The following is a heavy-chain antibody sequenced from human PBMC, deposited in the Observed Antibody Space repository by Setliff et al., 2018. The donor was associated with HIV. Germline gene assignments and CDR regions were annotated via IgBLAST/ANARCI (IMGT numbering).Heavy chain of an antibody. CDR2: ISTSSTYT. D-gene: IGHD5-12*01. CDR3: ATHRVGQRPWLSDF. J-gene: IGHJ4*02. V-gene: IGHV3-21*01. CDR1: GFTFSSYS. Sequence: GSLRLSCAASGFTFSSYSMNWVRQAPGKGLEWVSSISTSSTYTYYADSVKGRFTISRDNAKNALYLQMNSLRAEDTAVYYCATHRVGQRPWLSDFWGQGTLVTVSS.